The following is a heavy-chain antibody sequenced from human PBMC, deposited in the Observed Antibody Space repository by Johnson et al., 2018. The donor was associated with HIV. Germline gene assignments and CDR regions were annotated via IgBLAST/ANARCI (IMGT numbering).Heavy chain of an antibody. J-gene: IGHJ3*02. CDR2: IKQDGSEK. Sequence: VQLVESGGGLVQPGGSLRLSCAASGFTFSSYWMSWVRQAPGKGLEWVANIKQDGSEKYYVDSVKGRFTISRDNAKNSQYLQMNSLRAEDTAVYYCARNLRQLDPDAFDIWGQGTMVTVSS. V-gene: IGHV3-7*01. CDR1: GFTFSSYW. CDR3: ARNLRQLDPDAFDI. D-gene: IGHD6-13*01.